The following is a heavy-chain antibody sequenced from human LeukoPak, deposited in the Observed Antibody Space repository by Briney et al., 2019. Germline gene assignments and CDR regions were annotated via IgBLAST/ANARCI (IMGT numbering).Heavy chain of an antibody. CDR1: GYTXTGYY. CDR2: INPNSGGT. V-gene: IGHV1-2*02. J-gene: IGHJ5*02. D-gene: IGHD6-19*01. CDR3: ARGHSGWYGGDPKNWFDP. Sequence: ASVKVSCKASGYTXTGYYMHWVRQAPGQGLEWMGWINPNSGGTNYAQKFQGRVTMTRDTSISTAYMELSRLRSDDTAVYYCARGHSGWYGGDPKNWFDPWGQGTLVTVSS.